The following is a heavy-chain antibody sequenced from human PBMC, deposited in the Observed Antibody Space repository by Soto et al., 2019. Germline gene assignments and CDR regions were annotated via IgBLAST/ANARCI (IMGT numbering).Heavy chain of an antibody. Sequence: ASVKVSCKASGYTFTSYYMHWVLQAPGQGLEWMGIINPSGGSPSYAQKFQGRVAMTRGTSTNTVYMELSGLRSGDTAVYYCARGQYSSSWYGAFDYRGQGTLVTVSS. CDR3: ARGQYSSSWYGAFDY. CDR2: INPSGGSP. V-gene: IGHV1-46*01. D-gene: IGHD6-13*01. CDR1: GYTFTSYY. J-gene: IGHJ4*02.